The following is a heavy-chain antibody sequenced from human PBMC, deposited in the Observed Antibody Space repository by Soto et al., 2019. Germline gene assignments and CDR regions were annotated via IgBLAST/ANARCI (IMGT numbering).Heavy chain of an antibody. CDR1: GDSISSRIYY. D-gene: IGHD2-21*02. J-gene: IGHJ6*02. Sequence: SETLSLTCTVTGDSISSRIYYWGWIRQPPGNGLEWIGSIYYIGSTYNNPSLRSRVSMSIDTSKDQFSLKLKSVTAADTALYFCARQRTSVVTQAYFYVWGPGAMVTV. V-gene: IGHV4-39*01. CDR2: IYYIGST. CDR3: ARQRTSVVTQAYFYV.